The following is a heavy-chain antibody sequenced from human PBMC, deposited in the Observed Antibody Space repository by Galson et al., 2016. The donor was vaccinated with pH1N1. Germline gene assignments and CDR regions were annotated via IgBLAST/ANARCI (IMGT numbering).Heavy chain of an antibody. CDR3: AKKMGFGDLLYNFDY. J-gene: IGHJ4*02. D-gene: IGHD3-10*01. Sequence: SLRLSCAASGFTFSSYDMHWVRQAPGKGLEWVAFIRYDGSNSDGSNKYYIDSVKGRFTVSRDNSKNTLYLQMRSLRAEDTAVYYCAKKMGFGDLLYNFDYWGQGTLVTVSS. CDR1: GFTFSSYD. CDR2: IRYDGSNSDGSNK. V-gene: IGHV3-30*02.